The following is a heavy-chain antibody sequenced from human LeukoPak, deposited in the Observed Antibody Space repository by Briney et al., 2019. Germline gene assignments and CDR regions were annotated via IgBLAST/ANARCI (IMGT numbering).Heavy chain of an antibody. Sequence: GSLRLSCAASGFTFSSFALSWVRQAPGKGLEWVSSISGSGDSTYYMESVKGRFTISRDNSENTLYLQMNSLRADDTAVYYCAKARDGYSNYFDYWGQGTLVTVSS. CDR1: GFTFSSFA. D-gene: IGHD5-24*01. CDR3: AKARDGYSNYFDY. V-gene: IGHV3-23*01. J-gene: IGHJ4*02. CDR2: ISGSGDST.